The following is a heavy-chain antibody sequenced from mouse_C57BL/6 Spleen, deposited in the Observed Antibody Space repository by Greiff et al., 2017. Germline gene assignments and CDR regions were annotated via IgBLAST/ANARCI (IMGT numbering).Heavy chain of an antibody. CDR2: ISSGSSTI. CDR3: ARPRITTNAIDY. Sequence: VMLVESGGGLVKPGGSLKLSCAASGFTFSDYGMHWVRQAPEKGLEWVAYISSGSSTIYYADTVKGRFPISRDNAKNTLFLQMTSLRSEDTAMYYCARPRITTNAIDYWGQGTSVTVSS. D-gene: IGHD1-1*01. CDR1: GFTFSDYG. J-gene: IGHJ4*01. V-gene: IGHV5-17*01.